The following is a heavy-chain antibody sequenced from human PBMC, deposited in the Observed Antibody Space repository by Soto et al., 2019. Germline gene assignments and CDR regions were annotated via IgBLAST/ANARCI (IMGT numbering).Heavy chain of an antibody. CDR2: IIPIFGTA. J-gene: IGHJ6*02. V-gene: IGHV1-69*13. CDR3: ARDHKKYQLLNYYYYYGMDV. Sequence: ASVKVSWKASGGTFSSYAISWVRQAPGQGLERMGGIIPIFGTANYAQKFQGRVTITADESTSTAYMELSSLRSEDTVVYYCARDHKKYQLLNYYYYYGMDVWGQGTTVTVSS. CDR1: GGTFSSYA. D-gene: IGHD2-2*01.